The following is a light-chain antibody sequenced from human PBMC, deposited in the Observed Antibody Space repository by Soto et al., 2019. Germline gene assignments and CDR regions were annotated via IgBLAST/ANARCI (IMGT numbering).Light chain of an antibody. J-gene: IGLJ2*01. V-gene: IGLV2-14*03. CDR2: DVT. CDR3: SSYTSTSTLVL. CDR1: SSDVGGYKY. Sequence: QSAQTQPASVSGSPGQSITISCTGASSDVGGYKYVSWYQHHPGKAPKLLIYDVTIRPSGVSDRFSGSKSGNTASLTISGLQAEDESTYYCSSYTSTSTLVLFGGGTKLTVL.